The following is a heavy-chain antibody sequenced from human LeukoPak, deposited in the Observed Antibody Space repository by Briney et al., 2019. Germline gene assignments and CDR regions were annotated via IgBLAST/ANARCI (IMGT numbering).Heavy chain of an antibody. CDR1: GGSIVSTSFY. J-gene: IGHJ4*02. V-gene: IGHV4-39*01. D-gene: IGHD1-26*01. Sequence: PSETLSLSCTVSGGSIVSTSFYWGWIRQPPGKGLEWIGGMYYDGTTYNNPSLKSRFTISVDTSNSQFSLRLTSVTAADTAVYFCARRSDSGSDDGEDYFDYWGQGTLVTVSS. CDR2: MYYDGTT. CDR3: ARRSDSGSDDGEDYFDY.